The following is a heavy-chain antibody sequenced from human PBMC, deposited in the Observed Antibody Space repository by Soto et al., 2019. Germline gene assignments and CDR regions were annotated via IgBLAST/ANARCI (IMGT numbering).Heavy chain of an antibody. CDR3: VRDQETDHGLLFDY. Sequence: GGSLRLSCAGSGFTFTGYAMGWVRQAPGKGLEWVSVISSSGTRSWYADSVRGRFSISRDNSKNTLYLQIKSLRDDDTAIFYCVRDQETDHGLLFDYWGQGTPVTVSS. CDR2: ISSSGTRS. D-gene: IGHD2-21*01. CDR1: GFTFTGYA. V-gene: IGHV3-23*03. J-gene: IGHJ4*02.